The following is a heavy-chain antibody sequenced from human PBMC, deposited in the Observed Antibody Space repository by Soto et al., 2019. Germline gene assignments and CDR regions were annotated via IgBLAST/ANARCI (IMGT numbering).Heavy chain of an antibody. J-gene: IGHJ4*02. CDR1: GFTFSGYA. CDR2: IGGSGSTT. Sequence: EVQLLESGGDLVQPGGSLRLSCAASGFTFSGYAMSWVRQAPGKGLEWVSYIGGSGSTTYYADSVKGRFTISRDNSKNTVDLQMNSLRAEDRAVYYCAKDRPSRNSGYDFEADYWGQGTLVTVSS. V-gene: IGHV3-23*01. D-gene: IGHD5-12*01. CDR3: AKDRPSRNSGYDFEADY.